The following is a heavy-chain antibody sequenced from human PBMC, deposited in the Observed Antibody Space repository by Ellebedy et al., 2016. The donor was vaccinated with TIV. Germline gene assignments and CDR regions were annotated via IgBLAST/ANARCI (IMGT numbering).Heavy chain of an antibody. Sequence: PGGSLRLSCAASGFTFSSYAMTWVRQAPGKGLGWVSTSSGSGGSTYYADSVKGRFTISRDNSKNTVYLQMNSLRAEDTAVYYCAKDQTIVSTIVDYWGQGTLVTVSS. CDR2: SSGSGGST. CDR1: GFTFSSYA. J-gene: IGHJ4*02. D-gene: IGHD5/OR15-5a*01. V-gene: IGHV3-23*01. CDR3: AKDQTIVSTIVDY.